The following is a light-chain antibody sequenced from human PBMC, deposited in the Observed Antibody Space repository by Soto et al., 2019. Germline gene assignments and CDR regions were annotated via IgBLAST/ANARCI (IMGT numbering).Light chain of an antibody. CDR1: ISDVGNYDL. CDR2: AVS. CDR3: CSYATSSTLI. Sequence: QSALTQPASVSGSPGQSITISCTGTISDVGNYDLVSWYQQHPGKAPKLMIYAVSKRPSGVSNRFSGSKSGNTASLTISGLQAEDEADYYCCSYATSSTLIFGGGTQLTVL. V-gene: IGLV2-23*02. J-gene: IGLJ2*01.